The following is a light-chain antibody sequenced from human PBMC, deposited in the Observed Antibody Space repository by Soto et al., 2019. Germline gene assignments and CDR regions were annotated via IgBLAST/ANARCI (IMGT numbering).Light chain of an antibody. CDR3: QQYNSYDMWS. CDR2: GAS. Sequence: DIQMTQSPSTLSASVGDRVTITCRASQGISKWLAWYQQKPGKAPKLLIYGASSLESGVPLRFSGSGSGTEFTLTISSLQPDDFATYFCQQYNSYDMWSFGQGTKVDIK. J-gene: IGKJ1*01. V-gene: IGKV1-5*01. CDR1: QGISKW.